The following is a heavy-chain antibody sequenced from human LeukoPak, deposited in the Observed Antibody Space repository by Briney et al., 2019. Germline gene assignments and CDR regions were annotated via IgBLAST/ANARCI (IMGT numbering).Heavy chain of an antibody. Sequence: GGSLRLSCAASGFTFSSYSMNWVRQAPGTGLEWVSSISSSSSYIYYADSVKGRFTISRDNAKNSLYLQMNSLRAEDTAVYYCARDIGNGDYVDAFDIWGQGTMVTVSS. D-gene: IGHD4-17*01. CDR3: ARDIGNGDYVDAFDI. CDR2: ISSSSSYI. CDR1: GFTFSSYS. J-gene: IGHJ3*02. V-gene: IGHV3-21*01.